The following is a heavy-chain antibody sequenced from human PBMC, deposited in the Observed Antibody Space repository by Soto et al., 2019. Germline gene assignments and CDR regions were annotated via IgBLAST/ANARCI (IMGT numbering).Heavy chain of an antibody. D-gene: IGHD6-19*01. Sequence: EVQLVESGGGLVQPGGSLRLSCAASGFTSSSYSMNWVRQAPGKGLEWVSYISSSSSTIYYADSVKGRFTISRDNAKNSLYLQMNSLRDEDTAVYYCARLIVGKQWLGVDYWGQGTLVTVSS. J-gene: IGHJ4*02. V-gene: IGHV3-48*02. CDR1: GFTSSSYS. CDR2: ISSSSSTI. CDR3: ARLIVGKQWLGVDY.